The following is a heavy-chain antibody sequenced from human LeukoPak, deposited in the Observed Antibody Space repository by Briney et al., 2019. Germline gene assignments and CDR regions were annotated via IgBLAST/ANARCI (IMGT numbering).Heavy chain of an antibody. Sequence: GGSLRLSCAASGFTFSDYYMSWIRQAPGKGLEWVSYISSSGSTIYYADSVKGRFTISRDNAKNSLYLQMNSLRAEDTAVYYCARGVIYDYVWGSYRYYYYMDVWGKGTTVTVSS. CDR2: ISSSGSTI. J-gene: IGHJ6*03. CDR1: GFTFSDYY. V-gene: IGHV3-11*04. D-gene: IGHD3-16*02. CDR3: ARGVIYDYVWGSYRYYYYMDV.